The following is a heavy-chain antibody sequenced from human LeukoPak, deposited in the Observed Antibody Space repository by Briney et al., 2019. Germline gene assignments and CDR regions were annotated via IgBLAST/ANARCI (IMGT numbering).Heavy chain of an antibody. V-gene: IGHV4-39*01. CDR2: IYYSGST. J-gene: IGHJ4*02. D-gene: IGHD3-3*01. CDR3: ARQGIPYDFWSGYYSY. CDR1: GGSLSSSSYY. Sequence: PSETLSLTCTVSGGSLSSSSYYWGWIRQPPGKGLEWIGSIYYSGSTYYNPSLKSRVTISVDTSKNQFSLKLSSVTAADTAVYYCARQGIPYDFWSGYYSYWGQGTLVTVSS.